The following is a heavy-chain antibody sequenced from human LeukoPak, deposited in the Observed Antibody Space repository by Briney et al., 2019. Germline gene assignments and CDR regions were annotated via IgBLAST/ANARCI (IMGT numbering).Heavy chain of an antibody. Sequence: GGSLRLSCAASGFTFSSYGMHWVRQAPGKGLEWVAFIRYDGSNKYYADSVKGRFTISRDNSKNTLYLQMNSLRAEDTAVYYCAKAYCSSTSCPYYYYYYMDVWGKGTTVTVSS. D-gene: IGHD2-2*01. V-gene: IGHV3-30*02. CDR3: AKAYCSSTSCPYYYYYYMDV. CDR1: GFTFSSYG. J-gene: IGHJ6*03. CDR2: IRYDGSNK.